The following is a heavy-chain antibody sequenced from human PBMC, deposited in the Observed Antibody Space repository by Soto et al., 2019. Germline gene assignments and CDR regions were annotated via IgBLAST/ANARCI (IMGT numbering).Heavy chain of an antibody. CDR3: ARGQGYCSGGSCSPGHGWFDP. D-gene: IGHD2-15*01. CDR2: IIPIFGTA. V-gene: IGHV1-69*12. J-gene: IGHJ5*02. Sequence: QVQLVQSGAEVKKPGSSVKVSCKASGGTFSSYAISWVRQAPGQGLEWMGGIIPIFGTANYAQKFQGRVTITADESTSTAHTELSSLRAEDTAVYYCARGQGYCSGGSCSPGHGWFDPWGQGTLVTVSS. CDR1: GGTFSSYA.